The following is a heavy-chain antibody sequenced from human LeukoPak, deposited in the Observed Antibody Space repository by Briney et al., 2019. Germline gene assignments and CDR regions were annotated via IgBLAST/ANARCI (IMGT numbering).Heavy chain of an antibody. D-gene: IGHD6-19*01. J-gene: IGHJ4*02. CDR1: GGSISSYY. CDR2: IYYSGST. V-gene: IGHV4-59*01. Sequence: SETLSLTCTVSGGSISSYYWSWLRPPPGKGREWIGYIYYSGSTNYNPSLKSRVTISVDTSKNQFSLKLSSVTAADTAVYYCARYAKRIAVAGSYYFDYWGQGTLVTVSS. CDR3: ARYAKRIAVAGSYYFDY.